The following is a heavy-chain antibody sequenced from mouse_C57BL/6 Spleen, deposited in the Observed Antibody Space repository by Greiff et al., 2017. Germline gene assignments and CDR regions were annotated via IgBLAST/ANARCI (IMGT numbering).Heavy chain of an antibody. D-gene: IGHD2-3*01. CDR1: GYTFTSYW. Sequence: QVQLQQPGAELVKPGASVKLSCKASGYTFTSYWMQWVKQRPGQGLEWIGEIDPSDSYTNYNQKFKGKATLTVDTSSSTAYMQLSSLTSEDSAVYYCARRGGYSYYLDYWGQGTTLTVSS. V-gene: IGHV1-50*01. CDR3: ARRGGYSYYLDY. CDR2: IDPSDSYT. J-gene: IGHJ2*01.